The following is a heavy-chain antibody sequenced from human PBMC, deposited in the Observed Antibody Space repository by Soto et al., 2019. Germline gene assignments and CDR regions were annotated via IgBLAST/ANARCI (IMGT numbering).Heavy chain of an antibody. CDR2: ISSRSSTI. J-gene: IGHJ4*02. CDR1: GFTFSDYY. V-gene: IGHV3-11*01. D-gene: IGHD2-8*01. Sequence: QVQLVESGGGLVKPGGSLRLSCAASGFTFSDYYMSWIRQAPGKGLEWVSYISSRSSTIFYADSVKGRFTISRDNVKNSLYLQMNGLRAEDRAVYYCASGTNGAFFVYWGQGILVTVSS. CDR3: ASGTNGAFFVY.